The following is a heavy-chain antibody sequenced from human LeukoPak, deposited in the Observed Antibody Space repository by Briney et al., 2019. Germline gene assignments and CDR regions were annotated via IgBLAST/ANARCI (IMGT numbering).Heavy chain of an antibody. CDR3: ARNGRVRRVVKDLFEY. D-gene: IGHD3-10*01. Sequence: SETLSLTCTVSGGSIRSSSYYWGWIRQPPGKGLEWIGSMHYSGSTYYNPSLKSRVTISVDTSKNQFSLKLSSVTAADTAMYYCARNGRVRRVVKDLFEYWGQGTLVAVSS. CDR2: MHYSGST. CDR1: GGSIRSSSYY. J-gene: IGHJ4*02. V-gene: IGHV4-39*07.